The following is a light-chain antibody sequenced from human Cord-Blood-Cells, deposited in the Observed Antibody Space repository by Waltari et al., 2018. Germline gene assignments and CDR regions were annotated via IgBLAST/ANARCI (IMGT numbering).Light chain of an antibody. J-gene: IGKJ5*01. V-gene: IGKV2-28*01. CDR2: LGS. Sequence: DIVMTQSPLSLPVTPGEPASISCRSSQSLLHSNGYNYLDWYLQKPGQSPQLLIYLGSNRASGVPDRFSGSGSGTDFTLKINRVESEDVGGYYCMQALQISITFGQGTRLEIK. CDR1: QSLLHSNGYNY. CDR3: MQALQISIT.